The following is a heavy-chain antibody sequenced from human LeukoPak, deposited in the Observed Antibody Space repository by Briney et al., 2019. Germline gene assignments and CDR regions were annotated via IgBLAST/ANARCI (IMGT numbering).Heavy chain of an antibody. Sequence: SETLSLTCAVSGGSISSSSSNCWTWVRQPPGKGLEWIGEIYHSGATNYNPSLRSRVTMLLDKSKNQFSLNLNSVTAADTAVYYCARNGGNSDFDYWGQGILVTVSS. CDR2: IYHSGAT. D-gene: IGHD4-23*01. J-gene: IGHJ4*02. CDR1: GGSISSSSSNC. V-gene: IGHV4-4*02. CDR3: ARNGGNSDFDY.